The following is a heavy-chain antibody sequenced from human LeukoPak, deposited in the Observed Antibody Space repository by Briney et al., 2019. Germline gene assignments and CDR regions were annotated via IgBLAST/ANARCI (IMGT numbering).Heavy chain of an antibody. CDR3: ARVLLGYCSSTSCYKVGSNYYYYYMDV. J-gene: IGHJ6*03. CDR1: GYTFNRYG. Sequence: GASVKVSCKASGYTFNRYGISWVRQAPGQGLEWMGWIGSYNGNTNYAQKLQGRVTMTTDTSTSTAYMELRSLRSDDTAVYYCARVLLGYCSSTSCYKVGSNYYYYYMDVWGKGTTVTVSS. D-gene: IGHD2-2*02. V-gene: IGHV1-18*01. CDR2: IGSYNGNT.